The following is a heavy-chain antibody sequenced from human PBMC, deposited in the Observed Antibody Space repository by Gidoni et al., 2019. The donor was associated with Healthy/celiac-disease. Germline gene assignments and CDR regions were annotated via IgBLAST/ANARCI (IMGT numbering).Heavy chain of an antibody. CDR2: IAYDGSNK. J-gene: IGHJ4*02. CDR3: ARVPMIQLWSDY. V-gene: IGHV3-30-3*01. D-gene: IGHD5-18*01. Sequence: QVQLVESGGGVVQPGRSLSLSCAASGFTFSSYAMHWVRQAPGKGLEWVAVIAYDGSNKYYADSVKGRFTISRDNSKNTLYLQMNSLRAEDTAVDYCARVPMIQLWSDYWGQGTLVTVSS. CDR1: GFTFSSYA.